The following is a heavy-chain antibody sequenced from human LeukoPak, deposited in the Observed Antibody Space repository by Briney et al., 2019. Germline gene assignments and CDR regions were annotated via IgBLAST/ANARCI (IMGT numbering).Heavy chain of an antibody. Sequence: ASVKVSCKASGYTFISYDINWVRQATGQGLEWMGWMNPNSGNTGYAQKFQGRVTITRNTSISTAYMELSSLRSEDTAVYYCARGHLGESGPAAGTDYWGQGTLVTVSS. D-gene: IGHD6-13*01. V-gene: IGHV1-8*03. CDR2: MNPNSGNT. J-gene: IGHJ4*02. CDR3: ARGHLGESGPAAGTDY. CDR1: GYTFISYD.